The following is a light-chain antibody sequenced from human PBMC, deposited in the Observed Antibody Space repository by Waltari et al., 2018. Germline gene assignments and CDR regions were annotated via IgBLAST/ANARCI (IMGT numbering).Light chain of an antibody. J-gene: IGKJ4*01. V-gene: IGKV3-15*01. Sequence: EIVMTQSPATLSVAPGERATRSCRASQSVSTNLAWFQQRSGQAPRLLLYGASTRATGIPAKFSGSGSGTEFTLTISSLQSEDFVLYYCQQYESWPLTFGGGTKVEI. CDR3: QQYESWPLT. CDR2: GAS. CDR1: QSVSTN.